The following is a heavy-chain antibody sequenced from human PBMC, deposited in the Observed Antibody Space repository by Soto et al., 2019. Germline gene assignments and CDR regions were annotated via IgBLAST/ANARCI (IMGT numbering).Heavy chain of an antibody. J-gene: IGHJ5*02. CDR1: GGTFSSYA. CDR2: IIPIFGTA. D-gene: IGHD2-2*02. V-gene: IGHV1-69*13. Sequence: SVKVSCKASGGTFSSYAISWVRQAPGQGLEWMGGIIPIFGTANYAQKFQGRVTITADESTSTAYMELSSLRSEDTAVYYCARGYCSSTSCYTNWFDPWGQGTLVTVSS. CDR3: ARGYCSSTSCYTNWFDP.